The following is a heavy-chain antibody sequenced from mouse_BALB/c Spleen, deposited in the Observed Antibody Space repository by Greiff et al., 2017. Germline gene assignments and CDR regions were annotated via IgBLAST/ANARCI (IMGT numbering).Heavy chain of an antibody. J-gene: IGHJ4*01. V-gene: IGHV1-69*02. CDR3: TRGRGMDY. CDR2: IYPSDSYT. Sequence: VQLQQPGAELVRPGASVKLSCKASGYTFTSYWINWVKQRPGQGLEWIGNIYPSDSYTNYNQKFKDKATLTVDKSSSTAYMQLSSPTSEDSAVYYCTRGRGMDYWGQGTSVTVSS. CDR1: GYTFTSYW.